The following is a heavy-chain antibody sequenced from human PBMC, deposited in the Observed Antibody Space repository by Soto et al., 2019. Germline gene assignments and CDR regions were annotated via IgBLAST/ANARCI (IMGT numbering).Heavy chain of an antibody. J-gene: IGHJ4*02. D-gene: IGHD2-15*01. Sequence: SETLSLTCAVYGGSFSGYYWSWIRQPPGKGLEWIGEINHSGGTNYNPSLKSRVTISVDTSKNQFSLKLSSVTAADTAVYYCARGLGYCSGGSCKANDYWGQGTLVTVSS. CDR2: INHSGGT. CDR3: ARGLGYCSGGSCKANDY. V-gene: IGHV4-34*01. CDR1: GGSFSGYY.